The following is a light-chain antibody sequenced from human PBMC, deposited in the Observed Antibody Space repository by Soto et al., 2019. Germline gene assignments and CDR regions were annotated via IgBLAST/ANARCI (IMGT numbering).Light chain of an antibody. V-gene: IGLV2-8*01. J-gene: IGLJ1*01. CDR3: SSYAGINNLGV. CDR2: EVN. Sequence: QSALTQPPSASGSPGQSVTISCTGTSSDVGGYKYVSWYQQHPGKAPKLMIFEVNKRPSGVPDLFSVSKSGNTASLTVSGLQSGDEADYYCSSYAGINNLGVFGSGTKLTVL. CDR1: SSDVGGYKY.